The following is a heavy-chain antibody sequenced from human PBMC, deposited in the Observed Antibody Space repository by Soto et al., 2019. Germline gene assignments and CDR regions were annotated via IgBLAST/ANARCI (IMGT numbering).Heavy chain of an antibody. Sequence: QVQLQESGPGLVKPSQTLSLTCTVSGGSISSGGYYWSWIRQHPGKGLEWIGYIYYSGSTYYNPSLKSRVTISVDTSKNQFSLKLSSVTAXXXXXXXXXXXVIHWGQGTLVTVSS. J-gene: IGHJ4*02. CDR1: GGSISSGGYY. V-gene: IGHV4-31*03. D-gene: IGHD2-21*01. CDR3: XXXVIH. CDR2: IYYSGST.